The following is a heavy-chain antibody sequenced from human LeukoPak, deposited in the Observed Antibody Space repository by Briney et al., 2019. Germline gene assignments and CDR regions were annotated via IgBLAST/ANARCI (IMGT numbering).Heavy chain of an antibody. V-gene: IGHV3-7*01. Sequence: GGSLRLSCAASGFTFSTFWMSWVRQAPGKGLEFVASLRQGGSEKYIVDSMKGRFTISGDIAKNSLYLDINGLRVEDTAVYYCAKAPPTIFGVVSYYFDYWGQGTLVTVSS. D-gene: IGHD3-3*01. CDR1: GFTFSTFW. J-gene: IGHJ4*02. CDR3: AKAPPTIFGVVSYYFDY. CDR2: LRQGGSEK.